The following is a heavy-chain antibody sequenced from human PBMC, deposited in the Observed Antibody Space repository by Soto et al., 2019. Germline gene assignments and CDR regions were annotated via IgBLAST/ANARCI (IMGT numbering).Heavy chain of an antibody. J-gene: IGHJ4*02. Sequence: GGSLRLSCAASGFTFSSYSMNWVRQAPGKGLEWVSYISSSSSTIYYADSVKGRFTISRDNAKNSLYLQMNSLRAEDTAVYYCARDLYDYIWGSYRYPLEFDYWGQGTLVTVSS. CDR3: ARDLYDYIWGSYRYPLEFDY. CDR1: GFTFSSYS. CDR2: ISSSSSTI. D-gene: IGHD3-16*02. V-gene: IGHV3-48*01.